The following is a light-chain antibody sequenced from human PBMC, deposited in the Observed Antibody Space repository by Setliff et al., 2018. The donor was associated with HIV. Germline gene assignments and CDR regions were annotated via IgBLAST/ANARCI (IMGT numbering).Light chain of an antibody. J-gene: IGLJ1*01. CDR3: ASWDDSLNSQV. Sequence: QSVLTQPPSTSGTPGQRVTISCSGSSSNIRTNAVNWYQQLSGTAPKLLIYSNNQRPSGVPDRVSGSKSGTSASLAISGLQSEDEADYYCASWDDSLNSQVFGTGTKVPS. CDR1: SSNIRTNA. V-gene: IGLV1-44*01. CDR2: SNN.